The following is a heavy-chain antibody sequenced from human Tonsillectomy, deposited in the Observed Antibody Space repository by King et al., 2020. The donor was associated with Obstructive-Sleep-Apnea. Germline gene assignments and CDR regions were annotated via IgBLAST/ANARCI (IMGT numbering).Heavy chain of an antibody. CDR2: IYYSGST. D-gene: IGHD6-13*01. V-gene: IGHV4-39*01. CDR1: GGSISSSSYY. CDR3: ARRQYSSSITAFDY. J-gene: IGHJ4*02. Sequence: QLQESGPGLVKPSETLSLTCTVSGGSISSSSYYWGWIRQPPGKGLEWIGSIYYSGSTYYNPSLKSRGTISVDTAKNQFSLKLSSVTAADTAVYYCARRQYSSSITAFDYWGQGTLVTVSS.